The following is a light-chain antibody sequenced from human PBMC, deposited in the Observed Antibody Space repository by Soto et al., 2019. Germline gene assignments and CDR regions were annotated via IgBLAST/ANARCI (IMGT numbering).Light chain of an antibody. Sequence: QSVLTQPPSASGSPGQSVTISCTGTRSDVGTYNYVSWYQQHPGKAPKLIIYEVSKRPSGVPDRFSGSKSGNTASLTVSGLQAEDEADYYCSSYAGRNNFYVFGTGTKVTVL. V-gene: IGLV2-8*01. CDR3: SSYAGRNNFYV. CDR1: RSDVGTYNY. CDR2: EVS. J-gene: IGLJ1*01.